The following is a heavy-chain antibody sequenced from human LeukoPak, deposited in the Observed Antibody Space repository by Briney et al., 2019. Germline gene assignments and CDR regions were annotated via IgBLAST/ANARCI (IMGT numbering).Heavy chain of an antibody. Sequence: GGSLRLSCAASGFTFSAYYMSWVRQAPGKGLEWVSAISGSGGSTYYADSVKGRFTISRDNSKNTLYLQMNSLRAEDTAVYYCAKDNRRAHYFDYWGQGTLVTVSS. CDR1: GFTFSAYY. CDR2: ISGSGGST. J-gene: IGHJ4*02. CDR3: AKDNRRAHYFDY. V-gene: IGHV3-23*01.